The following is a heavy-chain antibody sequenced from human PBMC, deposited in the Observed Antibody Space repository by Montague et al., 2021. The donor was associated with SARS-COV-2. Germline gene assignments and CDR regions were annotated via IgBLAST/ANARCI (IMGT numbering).Heavy chain of an antibody. D-gene: IGHD1-14*01. CDR2: IYPGDSDT. CDR1: GYRFSSYW. V-gene: IGHV5-51*01. CDR3: ARRIHGTYYFDY. Sequence: QSGAEVKKPGESPKIPCKGSGYRFSSYWIGWVRQMSGKGLEWMGIIYPGDSDTRYSPSFQGQVTISADKSITTAYLQWSSLKASDTAMYYCARRIHGTYYFDYWGQGTLVTVSS. J-gene: IGHJ4*02.